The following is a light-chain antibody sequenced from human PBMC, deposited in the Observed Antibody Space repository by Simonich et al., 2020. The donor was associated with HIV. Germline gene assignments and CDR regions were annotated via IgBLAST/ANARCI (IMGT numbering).Light chain of an antibody. CDR2: GAS. Sequence: EIVMTQFPATLSVSPGERPTLSRRASQSVSSNLAWYQQKPGQAPRLLIYGASSRATGIPDRFSGSGSGTDFTLTISRLEPEDFAVYYCQQYGSSPRTFGQGTKVEIK. CDR3: QQYGSSPRT. V-gene: IGKV3-20*01. J-gene: IGKJ1*01. CDR1: QSVSSN.